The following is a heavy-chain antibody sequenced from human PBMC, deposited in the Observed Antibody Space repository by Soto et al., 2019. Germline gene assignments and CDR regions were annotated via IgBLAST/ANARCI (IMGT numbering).Heavy chain of an antibody. Sequence: ASVKVSCKASGYTFTSYGISWVRQAPGQGLEWMGWISAYNGNTNYAQKLQGRVTMTTDTSTSTAYMELRSLRSDDTVLYYCARDQQWLVPNWFDPWGQGTLVTVSS. D-gene: IGHD6-19*01. CDR2: ISAYNGNT. CDR1: GYTFTSYG. CDR3: ARDQQWLVPNWFDP. J-gene: IGHJ5*02. V-gene: IGHV1-18*01.